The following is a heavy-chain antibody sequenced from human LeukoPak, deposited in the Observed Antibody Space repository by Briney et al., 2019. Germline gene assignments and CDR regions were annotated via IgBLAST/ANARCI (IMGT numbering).Heavy chain of an antibody. V-gene: IGHV4-30-4*07. Sequence: PSQTLSLTCAVSGGSISSGGYSWNWIRQPPGKGLEWIGYIYNSGSTYYNPSLKSRVTISIDTSKNQFSLNLSSVTAADTAVYYCARYRVGFDYWGQGTLVTVSS. D-gene: IGHD1-26*01. CDR1: GGSISSGGYS. J-gene: IGHJ4*02. CDR2: IYNSGST. CDR3: ARYRVGFDY.